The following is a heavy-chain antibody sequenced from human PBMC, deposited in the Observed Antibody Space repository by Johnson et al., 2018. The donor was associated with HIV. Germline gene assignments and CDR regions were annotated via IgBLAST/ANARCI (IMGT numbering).Heavy chain of an antibody. Sequence: VQLVESGGGLVQPGGSLRVSCAASGFTFSSYAMNWVRQTPGTGLEWVSGISGYGVSTYYAASVKGRFSISSDNSKNTLDLQMNSRRAEDTAVYYCARDSDSLYAFDIWGQGTMVTVSS. CDR2: ISGYGVST. CDR1: GFTFSSYA. J-gene: IGHJ3*02. V-gene: IGHV3-23*04. D-gene: IGHD3-22*01. CDR3: ARDSDSLYAFDI.